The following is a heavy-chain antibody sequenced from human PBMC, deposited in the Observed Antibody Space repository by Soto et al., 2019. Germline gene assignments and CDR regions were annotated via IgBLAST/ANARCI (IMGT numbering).Heavy chain of an antibody. CDR1: GGTFSSYA. V-gene: IGHV1-69*13. CDR3: ARAKRGLGYDILTGYYIDGYWFDP. Sequence: GASVKVSCKASGGTFSSYAISWVRQAPGQGLEWMGGIIPIFGTANYAQKFQGRVTITADESTSTAYMELSSLRSEDTAVYYCARAKRGLGYDILTGYYIDGYWFDPWGQGTLVTVSS. D-gene: IGHD3-9*01. CDR2: IIPIFGTA. J-gene: IGHJ5*02.